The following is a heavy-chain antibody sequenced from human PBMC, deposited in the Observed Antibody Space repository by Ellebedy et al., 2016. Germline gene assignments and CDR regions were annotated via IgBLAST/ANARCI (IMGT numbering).Heavy chain of an antibody. CDR2: IKQDGSEK. J-gene: IGHJ5*02. V-gene: IGHV3-7*03. Sequence: GESLKLSXAASGFTFGTYWMSWVRQAPGKGLEWVANIKQDGSEKYYVDSVKGRFTISRDNAKNSLYLQMNSLSAEDTAVYYCARDRVYSSSDWFNPWGQGTLVTVSS. CDR3: ARDRVYSSSDWFNP. CDR1: GFTFGTYW. D-gene: IGHD6-6*01.